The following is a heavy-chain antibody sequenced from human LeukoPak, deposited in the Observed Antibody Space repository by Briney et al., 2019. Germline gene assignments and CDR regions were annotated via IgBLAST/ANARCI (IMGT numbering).Heavy chain of an antibody. CDR3: AKTGPYYFEF. Sequence: PGGSLRLSRAASGFTFSSSGMTCVRQAPGKGLEWDSAISGSGGSTYYPDSVKGRFTISRDNSKNTLYLQMNSLRAEDTAVYYCAKTGPYYFEFWGQGTLVTVSS. V-gene: IGHV3-23*01. CDR2: ISGSGGST. J-gene: IGHJ4*02. CDR1: GFTFSSSG.